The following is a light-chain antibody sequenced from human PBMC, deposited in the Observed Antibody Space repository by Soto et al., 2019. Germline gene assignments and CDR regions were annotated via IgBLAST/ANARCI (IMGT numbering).Light chain of an antibody. Sequence: EIVLTQSPAALSLSPGERATLSCRASRSVSSYVAWYQQKPGQPPRLLIYDASNRATGIPARFSGSASGTDFTLTISSLEPEDFAVYYCQQRSNWPITFGQGTRLEIK. CDR3: QQRSNWPIT. CDR1: RSVSSY. CDR2: DAS. J-gene: IGKJ5*01. V-gene: IGKV3-11*01.